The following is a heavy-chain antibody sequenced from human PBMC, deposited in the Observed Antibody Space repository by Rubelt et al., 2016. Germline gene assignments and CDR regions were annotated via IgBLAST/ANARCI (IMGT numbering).Heavy chain of an antibody. CDR1: GYTFTSYY. V-gene: IGHV1-46*01. J-gene: IGHJ4*02. CDR2: INPSCGSP. Sequence: VQLVQSGAEVKKPGASVKVSCKASGYTFTSYYMHWVRQAPGQGLEWMGIINPSCGSPAYAQKFQCSVPMSRDTSTSTVYLDLSGLRCEDTAVYSCGRVVFYYDSGSYVDWGQGTLVTVSS. D-gene: IGHD3-10*01. CDR3: GRVVFYYDSGSYVD.